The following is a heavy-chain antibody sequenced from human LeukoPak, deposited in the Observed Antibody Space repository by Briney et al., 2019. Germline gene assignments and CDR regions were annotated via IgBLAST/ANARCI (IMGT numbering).Heavy chain of an antibody. CDR2: IIGRAVST. Sequence: GGSLRLFCAASGFTFSSYAMICVRQSPGKGLEPLSGIIGRAVSTYYGDSVKSRFTISRANPEHTLHLHMHSPRAEDTAVYFCAKTGVAVAGTFEDPYFDCWGQGTLVTVSS. D-gene: IGHD6-19*01. J-gene: IGHJ4*02. CDR1: GFTFSSYA. CDR3: AKTGVAVAGTFEDPYFDC. V-gene: IGHV3-23*01.